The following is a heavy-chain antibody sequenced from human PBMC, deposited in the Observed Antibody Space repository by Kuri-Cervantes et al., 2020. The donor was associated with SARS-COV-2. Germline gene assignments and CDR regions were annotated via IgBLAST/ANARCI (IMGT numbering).Heavy chain of an antibody. V-gene: IGHV4-34*01. D-gene: IGHD3-9*01. CDR3: ARGRRYSLPGGLDY. Sequence: SQTLSLTCAVYGGSFSGYYWSWIRQPPGKGLEWIGEINHSGSTNYNPSLKSRVTISVDTSMNQFSLKLSSVTAADTAVYYCARGRRYSLPGGLDYWGQGTLVTVSS. CDR2: INHSGST. J-gene: IGHJ4*02. CDR1: GGSFSGYY.